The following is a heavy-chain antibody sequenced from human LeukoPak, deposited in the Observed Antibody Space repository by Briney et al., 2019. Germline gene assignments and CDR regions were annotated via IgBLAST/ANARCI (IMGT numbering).Heavy chain of an antibody. V-gene: IGHV4-39*07. CDR2: IYYSGST. Sequence: SETLSLTCTVSGGSISSSSYYWGWIRQPPGKGLEWIGSIYYSGSTYYNPSLKSRVTISVDTSKNQFSLKLSSVTAADTAVYYCARGPPGVVAATTVYFDYWGQGTLVTVSS. CDR3: ARGPPGVVAATTVYFDY. J-gene: IGHJ4*02. CDR1: GGSISSSSYY. D-gene: IGHD2-15*01.